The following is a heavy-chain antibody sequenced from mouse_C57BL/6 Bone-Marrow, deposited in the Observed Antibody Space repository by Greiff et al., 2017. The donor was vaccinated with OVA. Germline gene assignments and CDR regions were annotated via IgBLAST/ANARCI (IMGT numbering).Heavy chain of an antibody. D-gene: IGHD2-4*01. CDR3: ARGRLRAY. CDR2: IYPRSGNT. J-gene: IGHJ2*01. CDR1: GYTFTSYG. Sequence: VKLMESGAELARPGASVKLSCKASGYTFTSYGISWVKQRTGQGLEWIGEIYPRSGNTYYNEKFKGKATLTADKSSSTAYMELRSLTSEDSAVYFCARGRLRAYWGQGTTLTVSS. V-gene: IGHV1-81*01.